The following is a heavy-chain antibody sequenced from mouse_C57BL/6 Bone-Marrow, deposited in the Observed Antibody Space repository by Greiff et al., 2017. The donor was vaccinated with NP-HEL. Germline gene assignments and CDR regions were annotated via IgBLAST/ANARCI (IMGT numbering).Heavy chain of an antibody. CDR2: IDPANGNT. CDR3: AVSHYDYVRDAMDY. D-gene: IGHD2-4*01. V-gene: IGHV14-3*01. CDR1: GFNIKNTY. J-gene: IGHJ4*01. Sequence: VQLKESVAELVRPGASVKLSCTASGFNIKNTYMHWVKQRPEQGLEWIGRIDPANGNTKYAPKFQGKATITADTSSNTAYLQLSSLTSEDTAIYYGAVSHYDYVRDAMDYWGQGTSVTVSS.